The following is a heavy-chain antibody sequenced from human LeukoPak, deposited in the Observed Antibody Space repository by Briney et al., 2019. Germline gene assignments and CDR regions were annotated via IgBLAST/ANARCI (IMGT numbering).Heavy chain of an antibody. D-gene: IGHD3-3*01. Sequence: GSSVKVSCKASGGTFSSYAISWVRQAPGQGLEWMGGIIPIFGTANYAQKFQGRVTITADESTSTAYMELSSLRSEDTAVYCCAGPGYDFWMRDGYYYMDVWGKGTTVTVSS. CDR3: AGPGYDFWMRDGYYYMDV. CDR2: IIPIFGTA. J-gene: IGHJ6*03. V-gene: IGHV1-69*01. CDR1: GGTFSSYA.